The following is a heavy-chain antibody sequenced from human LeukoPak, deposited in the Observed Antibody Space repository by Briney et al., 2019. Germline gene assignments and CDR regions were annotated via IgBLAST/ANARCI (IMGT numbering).Heavy chain of an antibody. D-gene: IGHD3-22*01. V-gene: IGHV3-30*03. CDR3: ARSPHNFYYDSSGYHPLDTFDM. CDR2: ISYDGSNT. CDR1: GFTFSTYG. J-gene: IGHJ3*02. Sequence: GGSLRLSCAASGFTFSTYGMHWVRQAPGKGLEWVAGISYDGSNTYYVDSVKGRCTISRDKSKNTLYLQMNSVRAEDTAVYYCARSPHNFYYDSSGYHPLDTFDMWGQGTMVTVSS.